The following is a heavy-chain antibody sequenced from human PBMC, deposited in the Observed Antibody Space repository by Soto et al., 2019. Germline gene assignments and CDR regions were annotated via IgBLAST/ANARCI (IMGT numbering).Heavy chain of an antibody. J-gene: IGHJ6*03. D-gene: IGHD2-8*01. CDR2: IIPILGIA. CDR1: GGTFSSYT. V-gene: IGHV1-69*02. CDR3: ARSYCTNGVCYSSYYYMDV. Sequence: SVKVSCKASGGTFSSYTISWVRQAPGQGLEWMGRIIPILGIANYAQKFQGRVTITADKSTSTAYMELSSLRSEDTAVYYCARSYCTNGVCYSSYYYMDVWGKGTTVTVSS.